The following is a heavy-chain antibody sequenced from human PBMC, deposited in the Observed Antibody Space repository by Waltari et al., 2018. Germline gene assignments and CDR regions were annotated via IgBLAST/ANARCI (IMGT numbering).Heavy chain of an antibody. J-gene: IGHJ4*02. D-gene: IGHD3-3*01. CDR2: INHSGST. CDR1: GGSFSGYY. V-gene: IGHV4-34*01. Sequence: QVQLQQWGAGLLKPSETLSLTCAVYGGSFSGYYWSWIRQPPGKGLEWIGEINHSGSTNDNPSLKSRVTISVDTSKNQFSLKRSSVTAADTAVYYCARGRSYDFWSGYPSPCDYWGQGTLVTVSS. CDR3: ARGRSYDFWSGYPSPCDY.